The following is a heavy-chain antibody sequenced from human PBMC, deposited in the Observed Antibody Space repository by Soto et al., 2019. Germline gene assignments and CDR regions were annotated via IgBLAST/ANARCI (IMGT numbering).Heavy chain of an antibody. CDR3: ARDPRERYMYWYFDH. D-gene: IGHD1-26*01. J-gene: IGHJ4*02. Sequence: EVQLLESGGGLVQPGGSLRLSCVGSGFTFRSHALTWVRQSPGKGLEWVAGISGTGGTTYYGDSMRGRFTISRDNSKETLNLQMGSLRPEDTAIYFCARDPRERYMYWYFDHWGQGSLVIVTS. V-gene: IGHV3-23*01. CDR1: GFTFRSHA. CDR2: ISGTGGTT.